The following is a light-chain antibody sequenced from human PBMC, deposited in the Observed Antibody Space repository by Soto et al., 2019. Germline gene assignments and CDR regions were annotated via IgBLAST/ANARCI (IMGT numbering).Light chain of an antibody. J-gene: IGLJ1*01. CDR3: SSYTTSSTQV. CDR1: SRYVGAYNY. CDR2: HVS. Sequence: QYVLTQPAAVSGSPGLSITISCTGTSRYVGAYNYVSWYQQHPGKAPKLIIYHVSNRPLGVSNHFSGSKSGNTAFLTISGLQAEDEADYYCSSYTTSSTQVFGTGT. V-gene: IGLV2-14*03.